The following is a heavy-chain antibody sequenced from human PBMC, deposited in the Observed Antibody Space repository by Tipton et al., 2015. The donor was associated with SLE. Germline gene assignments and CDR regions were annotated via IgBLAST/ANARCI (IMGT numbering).Heavy chain of an antibody. CDR2: INYSGST. CDR1: GGSISSHY. CDR3: ARGPDRGYHFDY. V-gene: IGHV4-59*11. D-gene: IGHD3-10*01. Sequence: TLSLTCTVSGGSISSHYWSWIRRPPGKALEWIAYINYSGSTNYNPSLKSRVTMSVDTSKNQFSLKLSSVTAADTAVYYCARGPDRGYHFDYWGQGTLVTVS. J-gene: IGHJ4*02.